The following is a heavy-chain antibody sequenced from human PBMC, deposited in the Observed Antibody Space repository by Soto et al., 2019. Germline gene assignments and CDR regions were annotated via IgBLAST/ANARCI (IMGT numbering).Heavy chain of an antibody. CDR1: GGSISIGGYY. CDR3: ARGEVLPAASLDY. J-gene: IGHJ4*02. Sequence: PSETLSLTCTVSGGSISIGGYYWSCIRQRPGKGLEWIGDIHYSGSTFYNPSLKSRVTISVDTSENQFSLKLSSMTAADTAVYYCARGEVLPAASLDYWGQGTLVTVSS. V-gene: IGHV4-31*03. CDR2: IHYSGST. D-gene: IGHD2-2*01.